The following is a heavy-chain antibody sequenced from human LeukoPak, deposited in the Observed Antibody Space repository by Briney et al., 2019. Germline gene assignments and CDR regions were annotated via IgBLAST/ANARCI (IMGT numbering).Heavy chain of an antibody. CDR1: GFTVSSNY. J-gene: IGHJ6*03. D-gene: IGHD4-11*01. CDR2: IYSGGST. Sequence: GGSLRLSCAASGFTVSSNYMSWVRQAPGKGLEWVSVIYSGGSTYYADSVKGRFTISRDNSKNTLYLQMSSLRAEDTAVYYCARSATVPDYYYYYMDVWGKGTTVTVSS. V-gene: IGHV3-53*01. CDR3: ARSATVPDYYYYYMDV.